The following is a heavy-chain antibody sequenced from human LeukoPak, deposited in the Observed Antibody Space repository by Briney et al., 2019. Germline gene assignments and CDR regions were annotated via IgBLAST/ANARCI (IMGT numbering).Heavy chain of an antibody. J-gene: IGHJ4*02. D-gene: IGHD1-1*01. CDR2: INHGGST. Sequence: SETLSLTCAVHGGSISAFYWTWIRQTPGKGLEWIGEINHGGSTNYNPSLGSRVTISVDTSKKQFSLNLTSVTAADMAVYYCATWNAKTHSHDDWGQGTLVTVPS. CDR1: GGSISAFY. CDR3: ATWNAKTHSHDD. V-gene: IGHV4-34*01.